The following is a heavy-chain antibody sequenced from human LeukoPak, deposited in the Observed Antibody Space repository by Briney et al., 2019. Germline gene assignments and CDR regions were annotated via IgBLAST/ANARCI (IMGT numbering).Heavy chain of an antibody. J-gene: IGHJ3*02. V-gene: IGHV1-2*02. CDR1: GYTVSGFY. CDR3: ARVTRLTPLPYDAFDI. CDR2: INPNTGGT. D-gene: IGHD3-9*01. Sequence: ASVKVSCKASGYTVSGFYVHWVRQAPGQGLEWMGLINPNTGGTNYAQKFQGRVTITADESTGTAYMELSSLRSEDTAVYYCARVTRLTPLPYDAFDIWGQGTMVTVSS.